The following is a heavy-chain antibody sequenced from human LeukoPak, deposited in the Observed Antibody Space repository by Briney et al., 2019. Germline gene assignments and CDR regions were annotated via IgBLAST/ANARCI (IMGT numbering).Heavy chain of an antibody. J-gene: IGHJ4*02. CDR3: ARGDYYDFWSANSY. Sequence: GGSLRLSCAASGFTFSHYGMSWVRQAPGKGLEWVSAISGSGGSTYYADSVKGRFTISRDNSKHTLYLQMNSLRAEDTAVYYCARGDYYDFWSANSYWGQGTLVTVSS. CDR2: ISGSGGST. CDR1: GFTFSHYG. D-gene: IGHD3-3*01. V-gene: IGHV3-23*01.